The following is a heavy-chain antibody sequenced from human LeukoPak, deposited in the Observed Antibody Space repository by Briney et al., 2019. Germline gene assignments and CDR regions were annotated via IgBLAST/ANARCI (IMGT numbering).Heavy chain of an antibody. J-gene: IGHJ3*02. V-gene: IGHV3-23*01. CDR3: AKDRGSMFPREAFDI. D-gene: IGHD3-10*01. Sequence: GSLRLSCAASGFTFSSYAMSWVRQAPGMGLEWVSSIGSSGDITYYADSVKGRFTISRDNSKNTLYLQMNSLRAEDTAVYYCAKDRGSMFPREAFDIWGQGTMVTVSS. CDR1: GFTFSSYA. CDR2: IGSSGDIT.